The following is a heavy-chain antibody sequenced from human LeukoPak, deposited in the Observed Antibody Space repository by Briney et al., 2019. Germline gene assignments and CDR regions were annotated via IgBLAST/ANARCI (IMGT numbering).Heavy chain of an antibody. CDR2: IYYSGST. Sequence: PSETLSLTCTVSGGSISSGDYYWRWIRQPPGKGLEWIGYIYYSGSTYYNPSLKSRVTISVDTSKNQFSLKLSSVTAADTAVYYCAREVPYYYDSSGTFDYWGQGTLVTVSS. D-gene: IGHD3-22*01. CDR1: GGSISSGDYY. CDR3: AREVPYYYDSSGTFDY. J-gene: IGHJ4*02. V-gene: IGHV4-30-4*01.